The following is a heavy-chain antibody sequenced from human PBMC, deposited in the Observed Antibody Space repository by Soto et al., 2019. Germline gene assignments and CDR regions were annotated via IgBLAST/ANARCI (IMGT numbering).Heavy chain of an antibody. J-gene: IGHJ4*02. CDR3: ARERDVGVARLYD. CDR1: RFTFSSYW. D-gene: IGHD3-3*01. V-gene: IGHV3-74*01. Sequence: AQLVESGGGLVQPGGSLRPSCAASRFTFSSYWMHWVRQVPGKGLVWVSRISSDETSTGYADSVKGRFTISRDNAKNTLYLQMNSLRAEDTAVYYCARERDVGVARLYDWGQGTLVTVSS. CDR2: ISSDETST.